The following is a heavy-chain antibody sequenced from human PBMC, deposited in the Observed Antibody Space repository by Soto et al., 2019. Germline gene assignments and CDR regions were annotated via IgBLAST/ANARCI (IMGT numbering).Heavy chain of an antibody. CDR2: TYYRSKWYN. Sequence: CAISGDSVSSNSAAWNWIRQSPSRGLEWLGRTYYRSKWYNDYAVSVKSRITINPDTSKNQFSLQLNSVTPEDTAVYYCARESGAAAGFEYYFDYWGQGTLVTVSS. CDR1: GDSVSSNSAA. D-gene: IGHD6-13*01. V-gene: IGHV6-1*01. J-gene: IGHJ4*02. CDR3: ARESGAAAGFEYYFDY.